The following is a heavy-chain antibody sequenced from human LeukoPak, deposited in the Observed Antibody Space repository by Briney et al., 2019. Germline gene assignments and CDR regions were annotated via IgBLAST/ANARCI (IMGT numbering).Heavy chain of an antibody. Sequence: GGSARLSCAASGFTFSSYSMNWVRQAPGKGLEWVSYISSSSSTIYYADSVKGRFTISRDNAKNSLYLQMNSLRAEDTAVYYCAKGASFDYWGQGTLVSVSS. CDR1: GFTFSSYS. V-gene: IGHV3-48*04. J-gene: IGHJ4*02. CDR2: ISSSSSTI. CDR3: AKGASFDY.